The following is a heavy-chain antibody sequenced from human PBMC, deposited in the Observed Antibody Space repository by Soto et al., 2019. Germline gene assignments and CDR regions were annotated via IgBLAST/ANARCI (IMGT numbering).Heavy chain of an antibody. J-gene: IGHJ4*02. Sequence: QVQLQQWGAGLLKPSETLSLNCAVTGGSLSGYYWSWVRQPPGKGLAWFEAVKDGGHTNYSPSLRGRVTRSSDTSNNQFSLSLSSVTAADTGVYYSVRGQEGVVATNWDQGSLVTVSS. V-gene: IGHV4-34*01. CDR1: GGSLSGYY. CDR2: VKDGGHT. D-gene: IGHD5-12*01. CDR3: VRGQEGVVATN.